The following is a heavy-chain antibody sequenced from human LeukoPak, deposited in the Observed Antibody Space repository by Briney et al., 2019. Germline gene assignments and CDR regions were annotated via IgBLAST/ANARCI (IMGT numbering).Heavy chain of an antibody. CDR1: GYSFTSYW. D-gene: IGHD3-10*01. CDR2: IYPGDSDT. V-gene: IGHV5-51*01. J-gene: IGHJ4*02. CDR3: AITAQSTMVRGVPYYFDY. Sequence: GESLKISGKGSGYSFTSYWIGWVRQMPGKGLEWIGIIYPGDSDTRYSPSFQGQVTISADKSISTAYLQWSSLKASDTAMYYCAITAQSTMVRGVPYYFDYWGQGTLVTVSS.